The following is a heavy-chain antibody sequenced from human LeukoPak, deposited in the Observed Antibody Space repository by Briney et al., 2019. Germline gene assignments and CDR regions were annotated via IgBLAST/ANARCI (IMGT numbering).Heavy chain of an antibody. D-gene: IGHD3-22*01. J-gene: IGHJ3*02. CDR3: AKDLYYDPQGDAFDI. Sequence: SGGSLRLSCAASGFTFSSYAMSWVRQAPGKGLEWVSAISGSGGSTYYADSVKGRFTISRDNSKNTLYLKMNSLRAEDTAVYYCAKDLYYDPQGDAFDIWGQGKRVTFSS. CDR1: GFTFSSYA. V-gene: IGHV3-23*01. CDR2: ISGSGGST.